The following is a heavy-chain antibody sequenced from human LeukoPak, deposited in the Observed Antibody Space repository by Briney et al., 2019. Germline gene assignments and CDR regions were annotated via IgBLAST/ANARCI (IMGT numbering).Heavy chain of an antibody. D-gene: IGHD6-13*01. CDR2: INPNSGGT. J-gene: IGHJ4*02. CDR1: GYTFTGYY. CDR3: ARPSSSWYPYYFDY. V-gene: IGHV1-2*02. Sequence: ASVKVSCKASGYTFTGYYMHWVRQAPGQGLEWMGWINPNSGGTNYAQKFQGRVTMTRDTSISTAYMELSRLRSDDTAVCYCARPSSSWYPYYFDYWGQGTLVTVSS.